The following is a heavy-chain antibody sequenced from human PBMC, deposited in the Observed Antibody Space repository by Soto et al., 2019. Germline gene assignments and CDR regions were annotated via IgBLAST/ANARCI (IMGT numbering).Heavy chain of an antibody. CDR2: IIHSGTT. D-gene: IGHD3-22*01. CDR1: GGSFSGFY. CDR3: AILVSSFLPYYYYGSGYRH. V-gene: IGHV4-34*12. Sequence: SETLSLTCAVSGGSFSGFYWSWIRQPPGKGLEWIGEIIHSGTTNYNPSLKSRVTISVDTSKHQFSLRLTCVTAADTAVYYCAILVSSFLPYYYYGSGYRHWGQRTLVTVSS. J-gene: IGHJ4*02.